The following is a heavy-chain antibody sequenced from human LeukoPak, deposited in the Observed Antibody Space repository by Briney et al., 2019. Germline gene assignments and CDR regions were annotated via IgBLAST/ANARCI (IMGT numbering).Heavy chain of an antibody. CDR2: INTDGSST. J-gene: IGHJ5*02. V-gene: IGHV3-74*01. CDR3: ARALTIFGGGFDP. CDR1: GFTFSSYW. Sequence: GGSLRLSCAASGFTFSSYWMHWVRQAPGKGLVWVSRINTDGSSTSYADSVKGRFTISRDNAKNTLYLQMNSLRAEDTAVYYCARALTIFGGGFDPWGQGTLVTVSS. D-gene: IGHD3-3*01.